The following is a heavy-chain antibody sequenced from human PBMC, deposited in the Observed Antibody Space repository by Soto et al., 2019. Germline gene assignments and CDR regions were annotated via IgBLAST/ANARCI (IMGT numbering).Heavy chain of an antibody. CDR3: ARDCSDGGSSSDHQFYYGMDG. CDR1: GGTFSKYK. V-gene: IGHV1-69*12. J-gene: IGHJ6*02. CDR2: MIPVFGTA. Sequence: QVQLVQSGAEVKKPGSSVRVSCKASGGTFSKYKITWVRQDPGQGLEWMGGMIPVFGTANYAQKLQGRVTITADESTSTTYMEMSIRRSDDTAVYYCARDCSDGGSSSDHQFYYGMDGWGQGTTVTVSS. D-gene: IGHD2-15*01.